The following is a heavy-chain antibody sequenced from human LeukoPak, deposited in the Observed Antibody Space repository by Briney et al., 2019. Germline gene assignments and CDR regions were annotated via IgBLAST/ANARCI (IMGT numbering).Heavy chain of an antibody. D-gene: IGHD3-10*01. CDR1: GDSMSSGGFL. CDR3: AANSADYNTLGSSYKV. J-gene: IGHJ4*02. Sequence: SETLSLTCTVSGDSMSSGGFLWSWIRQPAGQGLEWIGRVFSSGSTFYSPSLKSRVTMSVDTSNSLFSLNLTSVTAADTAVFYCAANSADYNTLGSSYKVWGQGTLVTVSS. V-gene: IGHV4-61*02. CDR2: VFSSGST.